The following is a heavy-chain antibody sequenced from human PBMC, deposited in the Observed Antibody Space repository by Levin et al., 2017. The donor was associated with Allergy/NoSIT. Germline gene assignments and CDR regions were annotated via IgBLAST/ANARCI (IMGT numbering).Heavy chain of an antibody. CDR2: IYPGDSDT. CDR1: GYSFTSYW. V-gene: IGHV5-51*01. Sequence: LGESLKISCKGSGYSFTSYWIGWVRQMPGKGLEWMGIIYPGDSDTRYSPSFQGQVTISADKSISTAYLQWSSLKASDTAMYYCARRSHNYYDSSGYSDWFDPWGQGTLVTVSS. J-gene: IGHJ5*02. CDR3: ARRSHNYYDSSGYSDWFDP. D-gene: IGHD3-22*01.